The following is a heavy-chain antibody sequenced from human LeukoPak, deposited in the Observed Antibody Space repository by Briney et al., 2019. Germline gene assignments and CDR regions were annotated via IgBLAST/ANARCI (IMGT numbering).Heavy chain of an antibody. Sequence: PGGSLRLSCAASGFTFSSYSMNWVRQAPGKGLEWVSSISNDAKYIYYADSLEGRFTVSRDNAKNSLYLQMNSLAVEDTAVYYCTTPAAGPRAEYSQYWGQGTLVTVSS. CDR2: ISNDAKYI. CDR1: GFTFSSYS. V-gene: IGHV3-21*01. J-gene: IGHJ1*01. CDR3: TTPAAGPRAEYSQY. D-gene: IGHD6-13*01.